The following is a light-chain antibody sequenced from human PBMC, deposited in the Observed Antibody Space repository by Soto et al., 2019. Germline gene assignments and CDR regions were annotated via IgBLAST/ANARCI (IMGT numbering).Light chain of an antibody. CDR1: SSDVGSYDY. CDR3: TSHAGSNNYV. Sequence: QAPLIQPPSVSGSPGQSFTISCTGTSSDVGSYDYVSWYQQNPGTVPKPMIYNVNTQPSGVPDRFSGSKSGNTASRTSSGLQAEDEADYYCTSHAGSNNYVFGTGTKVTVL. J-gene: IGLJ1*01. V-gene: IGLV2-11*01. CDR2: NVN.